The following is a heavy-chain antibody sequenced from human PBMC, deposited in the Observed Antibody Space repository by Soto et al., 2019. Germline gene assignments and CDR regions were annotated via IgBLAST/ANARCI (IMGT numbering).Heavy chain of an antibody. D-gene: IGHD4-17*01. V-gene: IGHV3-21*01. CDR2: ISSSSSYI. Sequence: GGSLRLSCEASGFTLTTYSMNWVRQAPGKGLEWVSSISSSSSYIYYADSVKGRFTISRDNAKNSLYLQMNSLRAEDTAVHYCARDTVTTKYYFDYWGQGTLVTVSS. CDR3: ARDTVTTKYYFDY. J-gene: IGHJ4*02. CDR1: GFTLTTYS.